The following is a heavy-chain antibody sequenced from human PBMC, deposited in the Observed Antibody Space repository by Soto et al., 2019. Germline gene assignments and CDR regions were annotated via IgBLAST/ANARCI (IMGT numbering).Heavy chain of an antibody. V-gene: IGHV4-30-4*01. D-gene: IGHD7-27*01. CDR3: ARGRYCLTGRCFPNWFDS. Sequence: PSETLSLTCAVSGDSISNLDYFWAWIRQPPGQALEYIGYIYKSATTYYNPSFESRVAISVDTSKSQFSLNVTSVTAADTAVYFCARGRYCLTGRCFPNWFDSWGQGAPVTASS. CDR1: GDSISNLDYF. J-gene: IGHJ5*01. CDR2: IYKSATT.